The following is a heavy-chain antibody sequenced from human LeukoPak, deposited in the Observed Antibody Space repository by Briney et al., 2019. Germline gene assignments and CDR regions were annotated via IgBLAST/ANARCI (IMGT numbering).Heavy chain of an antibody. CDR1: GGSFSGYY. Sequence: PSETLSLTCAVYGGSFSGYYWSWIRQPPGKGLEWIGEINHSGSTNYNPSLKSRVTISIDTSKNQFSLKLSSVTAADTAVYYCARGLRLLDYYYMDVWGKGTTVTVS. J-gene: IGHJ6*03. CDR3: ARGLRLLDYYYMDV. V-gene: IGHV4-34*01. D-gene: IGHD2-15*01. CDR2: INHSGST.